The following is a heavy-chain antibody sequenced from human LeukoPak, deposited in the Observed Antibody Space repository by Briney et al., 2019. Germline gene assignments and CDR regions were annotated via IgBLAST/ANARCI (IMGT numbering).Heavy chain of an antibody. CDR2: IGTAGDT. CDR3: ARGRVKGYYDSSGYDY. V-gene: IGHV3-13*01. CDR1: GFTFSSYD. D-gene: IGHD3-22*01. J-gene: IGHJ4*02. Sequence: GGSLRLSCAASGFTFSSYDMHWVRQATGKGLEWVSAIGTAGDTYYPGSVRGRFTISRENAKNPLYLQMNSLRAGDTAVYYCARGRVKGYYDSSGYDYWGQGTLVTVSS.